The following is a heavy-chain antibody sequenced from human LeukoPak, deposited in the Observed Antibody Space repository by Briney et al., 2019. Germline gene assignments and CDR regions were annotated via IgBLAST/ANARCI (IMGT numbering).Heavy chain of an antibody. CDR3: ARHRYHDFWSGQNWFDP. J-gene: IGHJ5*02. V-gene: IGHV4-59*08. CDR2: IYYSGST. CDR1: GGSISSYY. D-gene: IGHD3-3*01. Sequence: SETLSLTCTVSGGSISSYYWSWIRQPPGKGLEWIGYIYYSGSTNYNPSLKSRVTISVDTSKNQFSLKLSSVTAADTAVYYCARHRYHDFWSGQNWFDPWGQGTLVTVSS.